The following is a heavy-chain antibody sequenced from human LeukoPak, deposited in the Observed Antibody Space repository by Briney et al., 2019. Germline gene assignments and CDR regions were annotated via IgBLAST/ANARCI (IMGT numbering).Heavy chain of an antibody. D-gene: IGHD2-2*01. J-gene: IGHJ6*02. CDR3: ARPANYYYYGMDV. CDR1: GYSFTSYW. CDR2: IYPGDSDS. Sequence: GESLKISCKGSGYSFTSYWIGWVRQMPGKGLEWMGIIYPGDSDSRYSPSFQGQVTFSADKSISTAYLQWSSLKASDTAMYYCARPANYYYYGMDVWGQGTTVTVSS. V-gene: IGHV5-51*01.